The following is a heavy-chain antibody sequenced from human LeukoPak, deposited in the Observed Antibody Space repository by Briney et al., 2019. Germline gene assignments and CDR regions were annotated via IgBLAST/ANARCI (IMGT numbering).Heavy chain of an antibody. Sequence: GRSLRLSCAASGFTFSSYAMHWVRQAPGKGLEWVAVISYDGSNKYYADSVKGRFTISRDNSKNTLYLQMNSLRAEDTAVYYCARDLGNYCSSTSCSTGYWGQGTLATVSS. CDR3: ARDLGNYCSSTSCSTGY. CDR1: GFTFSSYA. V-gene: IGHV3-30*04. J-gene: IGHJ4*02. CDR2: ISYDGSNK. D-gene: IGHD2-2*01.